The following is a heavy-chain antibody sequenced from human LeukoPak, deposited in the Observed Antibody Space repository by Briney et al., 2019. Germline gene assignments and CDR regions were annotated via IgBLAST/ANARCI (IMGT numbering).Heavy chain of an antibody. D-gene: IGHD2-2*01. CDR1: GYTFTGYY. V-gene: IGHV1-2*02. Sequence: ASVKVSCKASGYTFTGYYMHWVRQAPGQGLEWMGWINPNSGGTNYAQKFQGRVTMTRDTSISTAYMELSRLRSDDTAVYYCARDTTGIVVVPAASAGFDPWGQGTLVTVSS. CDR2: INPNSGGT. CDR3: ARDTTGIVVVPAASAGFDP. J-gene: IGHJ5*02.